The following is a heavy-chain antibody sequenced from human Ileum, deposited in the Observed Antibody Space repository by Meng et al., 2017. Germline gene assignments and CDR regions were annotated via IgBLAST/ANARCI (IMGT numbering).Heavy chain of an antibody. CDR3: ASDY. CDR2: ISSTSGYI. J-gene: IGHJ4*02. Sequence: EVQRVGSGGGLVKPGGFLRLSCAASGFTFSSYSMNWVRQAPGKGLEWVSSISSTSGYIYYADSVKGRFTISRDNAKNSLYLQMNSLRVEDTAVYYCASDYWGQGTLVTVSS. CDR1: GFTFSSYS. V-gene: IGHV3-21*01.